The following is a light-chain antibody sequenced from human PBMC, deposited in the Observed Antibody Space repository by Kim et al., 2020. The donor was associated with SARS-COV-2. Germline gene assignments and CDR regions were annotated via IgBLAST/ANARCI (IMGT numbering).Light chain of an antibody. CDR2: NNN. J-gene: IGLJ3*02. CDR1: SSNTGSNA. V-gene: IGLV1-44*01. CDR3: VAWDDSLNGWV. Sequence: GQRVTIPCSGSSSNTGSNAVNWHQHRPGTAPKLLIYNNNQRPSGVPDRFSASKYGTSASLAISGLQSEDEADYYCVAWDDSLNGWVFGGGTQLTVL.